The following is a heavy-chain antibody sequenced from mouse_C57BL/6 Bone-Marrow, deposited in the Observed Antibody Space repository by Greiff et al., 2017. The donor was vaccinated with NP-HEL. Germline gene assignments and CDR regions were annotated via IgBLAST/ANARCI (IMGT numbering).Heavy chain of an antibody. Sequence: QVQLQQPGAELVRPGTSVKLSCKASGYTFTSYWMHWVKQRPGQGLEWIGVIAPSDSYTTYNQKFKGKATLTVVTSSSTAYMQLRSLTSEDSAVYYCASTTVKAYWGQGTLVTVSA. J-gene: IGHJ3*01. CDR2: IAPSDSYT. V-gene: IGHV1-59*01. CDR3: ASTTVKAY. D-gene: IGHD1-1*01. CDR1: GYTFTSYW.